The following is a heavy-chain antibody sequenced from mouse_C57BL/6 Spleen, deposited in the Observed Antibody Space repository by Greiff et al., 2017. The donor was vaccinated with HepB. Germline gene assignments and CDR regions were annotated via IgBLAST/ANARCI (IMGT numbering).Heavy chain of an antibody. CDR3: TRSYGSSYVGFAY. V-gene: IGHV1-15*01. CDR1: GYTFTDYE. D-gene: IGHD1-1*01. Sequence: QVQLQQSGAELVRPGASVTLSCKASGYTFTDYEMHWVKQTPVHGLEWIGAIDPETGGTAYNQKFKGKAILTADKSSSTAYMELRSLTSEDSAVYDCTRSYGSSYVGFAYWGQGTLVTVSA. J-gene: IGHJ3*01. CDR2: IDPETGGT.